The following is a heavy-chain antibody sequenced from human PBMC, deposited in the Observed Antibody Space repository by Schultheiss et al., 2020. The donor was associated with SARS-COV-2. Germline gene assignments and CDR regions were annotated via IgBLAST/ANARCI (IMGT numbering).Heavy chain of an antibody. CDR3: AREARGIAAAGTLPYYYYGMDV. D-gene: IGHD6-13*01. CDR2: IWYDGSNK. CDR1: GFTFNTYA. J-gene: IGHJ6*02. Sequence: GGSLRLSCAASGFTFNTYAMHWLRQAPGKGLEWVAVIWYDGSNKYYADSVKGRFTISRDNSKNTLYLQMNSLRAEDTAVYYCAREARGIAAAGTLPYYYYGMDVWGQGTTVTVSS. V-gene: IGHV3-33*08.